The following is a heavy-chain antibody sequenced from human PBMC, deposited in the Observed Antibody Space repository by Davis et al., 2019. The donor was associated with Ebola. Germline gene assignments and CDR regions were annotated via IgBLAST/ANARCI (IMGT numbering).Heavy chain of an antibody. D-gene: IGHD2-15*01. Sequence: PGGSLRLSCTDSVITFSSYAMTWVRQAPGKGLEWVSAISGTGGSTYYADSVKGRFTIPRDNSKNTLYLQMNSLKTEDTAVYYCNAGIVVVVAATPFDYWGQGTLVTVSS. CDR1: VITFSSYA. CDR2: ISGTGGST. CDR3: NAGIVVVVAATPFDY. J-gene: IGHJ4*02. V-gene: IGHV3-23*01.